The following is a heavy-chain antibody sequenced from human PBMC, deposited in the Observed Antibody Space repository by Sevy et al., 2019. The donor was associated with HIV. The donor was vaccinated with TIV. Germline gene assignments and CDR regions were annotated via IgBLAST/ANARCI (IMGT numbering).Heavy chain of an antibody. CDR3: ARDIHWQWLVRSNGMDV. CDR1: GFTFSDYY. D-gene: IGHD6-19*01. CDR2: ISSSGSTI. Sequence: GESLKISCAASGFTFSDYYMSWIRQAPGKGLEWVSYISSSGSTIYYADSVKGRFTISRDNAKNSLYLQMNSLRAEDTAVYYCARDIHWQWLVRSNGMDVWGQGTTVTVSS. V-gene: IGHV3-11*01. J-gene: IGHJ6*02.